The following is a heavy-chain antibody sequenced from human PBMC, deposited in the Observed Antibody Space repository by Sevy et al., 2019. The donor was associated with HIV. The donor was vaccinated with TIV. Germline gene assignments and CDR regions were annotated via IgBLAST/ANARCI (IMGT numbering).Heavy chain of an antibody. Sequence: GGSLRLSCVASGFSFDRYGMHWIRQAPGKGLEWVAVILYEGINKDYGDSVRGQFTISRDNSKNTLYLEMNNLRVDDTAVYYCATGRDYGSGSYDYWGQGTLVTVSS. CDR2: ILYEGINK. CDR1: GFSFDRYG. CDR3: ATGRDYGSGSYDY. D-gene: IGHD3-10*01. V-gene: IGHV3-33*03. J-gene: IGHJ4*02.